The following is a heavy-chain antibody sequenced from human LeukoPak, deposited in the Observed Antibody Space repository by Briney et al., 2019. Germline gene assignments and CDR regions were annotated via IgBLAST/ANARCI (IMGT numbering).Heavy chain of an antibody. V-gene: IGHV3-66*01. J-gene: IGHJ4*02. CDR3: AKTGSSSWGYFDY. D-gene: IGHD6-13*01. CDR1: GSTVSSNY. CDR2: IYSGGST. Sequence: PGRSLRLSCAASGSTVSSNYMSWVRQAPGKGLEWVSVIYSGGSTYYADSVKGRFTISRDNSKSTLYLQMNSLRAEDTAVYYCAKTGSSSWGYFDYWGQGTLVTVSS.